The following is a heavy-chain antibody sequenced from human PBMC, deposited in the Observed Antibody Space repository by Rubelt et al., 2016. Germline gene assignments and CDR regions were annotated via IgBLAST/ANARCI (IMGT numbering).Heavy chain of an antibody. V-gene: IGHV3-73*01. CDR1: GFTFSGSA. CDR3: TRPEVAVAGNDLIRDY. J-gene: IGHJ4*02. Sequence: EVQLVESGGGLVKPGGSLRLSCAASGFTFSGSAMHWVRQASGKGLEWVGRIRSKANSYATAYAASVKGRFTISRDDSKNTAYLQMNSLKTEDTAVYYCTRPEVAVAGNDLIRDYWGQGTLVTVSS. D-gene: IGHD6-19*01. CDR2: IRSKANSYAT.